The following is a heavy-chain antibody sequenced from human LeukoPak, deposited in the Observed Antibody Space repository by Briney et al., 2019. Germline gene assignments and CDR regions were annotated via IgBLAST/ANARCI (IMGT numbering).Heavy chain of an antibody. J-gene: IGHJ4*02. CDR1: GGSISSYY. V-gene: IGHV4-59*01. CDR2: VYCSGST. Sequence: PSETLSLTCTVSGGSISSYYWSWIRQPPGKGLEWIGYVYCSGSTNYNPSLKSRVTISVDTSKNQFSLKLSSVTAADTAVYYCARGGYYDSSGYYSFDYWGQGTLVTVSS. CDR3: ARGGYYDSSGYYSFDY. D-gene: IGHD3-22*01.